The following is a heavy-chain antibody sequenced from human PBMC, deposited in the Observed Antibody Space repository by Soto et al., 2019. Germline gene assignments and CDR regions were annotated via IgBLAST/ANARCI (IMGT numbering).Heavy chain of an antibody. CDR1: GFTFSNAW. V-gene: IGHV3-15*01. Sequence: GGSLRLSCAASGFTFSNAWMSWVRQAPGKGLEWVGRIKSKTDGGTTDYAAPVKGRFTISRDDSKNTLCLQMNSLKTEDTAVYYCTTDRGWLQFLGYYYYYGMDVWGQGTTVTVS. CDR2: IKSKTDGGTT. CDR3: TTDRGWLQFLGYYYYYGMDV. D-gene: IGHD5-12*01. J-gene: IGHJ6*02.